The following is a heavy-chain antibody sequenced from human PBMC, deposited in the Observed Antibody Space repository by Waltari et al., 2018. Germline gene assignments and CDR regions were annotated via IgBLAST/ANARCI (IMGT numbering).Heavy chain of an antibody. D-gene: IGHD1-26*01. CDR1: GYSFTTYG. J-gene: IGHJ4*02. CDR3: AKSVRYSGNYYFDY. Sequence: QVQLVQSGPEVKQPGASVKVSCKASGYSFTTYGMNWVRQAPGQGLEWMGWMNTYTGNPTYAQGFTERFVFSMDTSISTVYLQISSLKAEDTAVYYCAKSVRYSGNYYFDYWGQGVLVTVSS. CDR2: MNTYTGNP. V-gene: IGHV7-4-1*02.